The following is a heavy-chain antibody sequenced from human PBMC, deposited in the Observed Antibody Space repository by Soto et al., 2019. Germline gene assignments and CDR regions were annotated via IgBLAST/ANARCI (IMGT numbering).Heavy chain of an antibody. D-gene: IGHD3-3*01. CDR3: AKAQVGIFGVVTTRGYYYYYMDV. J-gene: IGHJ6*03. V-gene: IGHV3-9*01. CDR2: ISWNSGSI. CDR1: GFTFDDYA. Sequence: GGSLRLSCAASGFTFDDYAMHWVRQAPGKGLEWVSGISWNSGSIGYADSVKGRFTISRDNAKNSLYLQMNSLRAEDTALYYCAKAQVGIFGVVTTRGYYYYYMDVWGKGTTVTVSS.